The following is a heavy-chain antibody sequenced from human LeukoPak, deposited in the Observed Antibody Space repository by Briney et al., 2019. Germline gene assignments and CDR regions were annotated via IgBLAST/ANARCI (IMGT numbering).Heavy chain of an antibody. Sequence: GGSLRLSCAASGFTFSSYAMSWVRQAPGKGLEWASAISGSGGSTYYADSVKGRFTISRDNSKNTLYLQMNSLRAEDTALYYCAKDTLRGILTPIGAFDIWGQGTMVTVSS. CDR3: AKDTLRGILTPIGAFDI. CDR2: ISGSGGST. J-gene: IGHJ3*02. CDR1: GFTFSSYA. V-gene: IGHV3-23*01. D-gene: IGHD3-9*01.